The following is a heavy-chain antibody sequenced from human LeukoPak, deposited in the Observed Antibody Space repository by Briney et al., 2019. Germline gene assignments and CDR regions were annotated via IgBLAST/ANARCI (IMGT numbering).Heavy chain of an antibody. CDR1: GGSISSSSYY. CDR3: ARDIVVVVAAMAHNWFDP. Sequence: SETLSLTCTVSGGSISSSSYYWGWIRQPPGKGLEWIGSIYYSGSTYYNPSLKSRVTISVDTSKNQFSLKLSSVTAAVTAVYYCARDIVVVVAAMAHNWFDPWGQGTLVTVSS. J-gene: IGHJ5*02. D-gene: IGHD2-15*01. V-gene: IGHV4-39*07. CDR2: IYYSGST.